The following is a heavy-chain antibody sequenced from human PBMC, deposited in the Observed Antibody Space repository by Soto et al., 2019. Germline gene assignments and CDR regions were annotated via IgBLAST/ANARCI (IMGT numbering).Heavy chain of an antibody. CDR1: GDSVSSDRAA. V-gene: IGHV6-1*01. D-gene: IGHD3-3*02. J-gene: IGHJ5*02. CDR3: ARVGFLSIYAAYSWFDL. CDR2: TYYRSKWYN. Sequence: SQTLSLTCAISGDSVSSDRAAWNWIRQSPSRGLEWLGRTYYRSKWYNDYAVSVKSRITINADTSKNQFSLQLNSVTPEDTAVNYCARVGFLSIYAAYSWFDLWGQGTLVTVS.